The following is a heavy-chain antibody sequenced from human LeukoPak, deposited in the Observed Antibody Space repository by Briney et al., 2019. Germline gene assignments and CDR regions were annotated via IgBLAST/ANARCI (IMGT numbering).Heavy chain of an antibody. CDR3: ARDQWWQFIAVAITSYFDL. CDR1: GFTFNTYW. V-gene: IGHV3-7*01. Sequence: GGSLRLSCAASGFTFNTYWMSWVRQVPGKGPEWVANIKPDGSENHYMDSVKGRFTISRDNAKNSLYLQMNSLRAEDTAVYYCARDQWWQFIAVAITSYFDLWGQGTLVTVSS. CDR2: IKPDGSEN. J-gene: IGHJ4*02. D-gene: IGHD6-19*01.